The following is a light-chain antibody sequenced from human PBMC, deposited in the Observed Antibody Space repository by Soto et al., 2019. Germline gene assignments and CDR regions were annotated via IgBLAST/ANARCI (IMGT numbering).Light chain of an antibody. J-gene: IGKJ1*01. CDR3: QQYNSYSPT. CDR2: GAS. Sequence: DIQMTQSPSTLSASVGDRVTITCRASQDIGTWLAWYQQKPEKAPNLLIYGASSLESGVPSRFSGSGSGTEFTLTISSLQPDDFATYYCQQYNSYSPTFGQGTKVDIK. CDR1: QDIGTW. V-gene: IGKV1-5*01.